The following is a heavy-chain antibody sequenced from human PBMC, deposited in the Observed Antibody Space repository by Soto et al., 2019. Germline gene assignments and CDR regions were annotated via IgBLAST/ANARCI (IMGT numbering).Heavy chain of an antibody. V-gene: IGHV3-30*18. CDR2: IASDGSNK. J-gene: IGHJ3*02. D-gene: IGHD3-9*01. Sequence: GGSLRLSCTAYGFAFGSHGLHWVRQAPGKGLEWVTLIASDGSNKHYADSVKGRFTISRDNSKNKLFLQMNSLRAEDTAIYYCAKDPGDYDLLTGYYRHSFDIRGRGTSVTVAS. CDR1: GFAFGSHG. CDR3: AKDPGDYDLLTGYYRHSFDI.